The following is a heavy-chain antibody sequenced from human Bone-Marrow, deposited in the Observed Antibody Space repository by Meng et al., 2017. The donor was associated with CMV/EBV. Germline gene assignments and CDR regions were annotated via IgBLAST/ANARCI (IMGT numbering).Heavy chain of an antibody. J-gene: IGHJ4*02. D-gene: IGHD2-2*01. CDR2: INHSGST. CDR1: GGSFSGYY. V-gene: IGHV4-34*01. Sequence: SETLSLTCAVYGGSFSGYYWSWIRQPPGKGLEWIGEINHSGSTNYNPSLKSRVTISVDTSKNQFSLKLSSVTAADTAVYYCAKALLASTSFNYWGQGTLVTVSS. CDR3: AKALLASTSFNY.